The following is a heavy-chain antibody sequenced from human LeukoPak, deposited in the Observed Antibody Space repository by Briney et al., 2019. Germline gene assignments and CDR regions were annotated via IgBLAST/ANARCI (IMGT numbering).Heavy chain of an antibody. D-gene: IGHD3-16*01. CDR3: AKALGDWPTTLDY. CDR1: GFIFRHYA. V-gene: IGHV3-23*01. CDR2: ISGSGDSA. J-gene: IGHJ4*02. Sequence: GGSLRLSCSASGFIFRHYAVNWVRQSPGKGLEWVSGISGSGDSAYYADSVKGRFTVSRDNSKNTLYLQMNSLTAADTAVYFCAKALGDWPTTLDYWGRGTLVTVSS.